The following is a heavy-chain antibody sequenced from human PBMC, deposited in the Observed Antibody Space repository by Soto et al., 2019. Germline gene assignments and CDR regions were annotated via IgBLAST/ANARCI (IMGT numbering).Heavy chain of an antibody. CDR2: IYYSGST. D-gene: IGHD5-12*01. J-gene: IGHJ5*02. CDR3: ARARPTRFDP. Sequence: SETLSLTCTVSGGSISSGGYYWSWIRQHPGKGLEWIGYIYYSGSTYYNPSLKSRVTISVDTSKNQFSLKLSSVTAADTAVYYCARARPTRFDPWGQGTLVTVSS. V-gene: IGHV4-31*03. CDR1: GGSISSGGYY.